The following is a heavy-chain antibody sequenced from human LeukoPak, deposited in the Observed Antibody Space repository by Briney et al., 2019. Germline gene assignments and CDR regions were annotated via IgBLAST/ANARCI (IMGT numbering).Heavy chain of an antibody. J-gene: IGHJ6*03. CDR3: AREQDYYYYMDV. CDR2: IIPIFGTA. CDR1: GGTFSSYA. Sequence: GSSVKVSCKASGGTFSSYAISRVRQAPGQGLEWMGGIIPIFGTANYAQKFQGRVTITTDESTSTAYMELSSLRSEDTAVYYCAREQDYYYYMDVWGKGTTVTVSS. V-gene: IGHV1-69*05.